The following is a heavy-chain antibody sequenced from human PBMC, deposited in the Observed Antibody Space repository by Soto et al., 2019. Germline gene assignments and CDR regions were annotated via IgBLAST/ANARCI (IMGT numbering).Heavy chain of an antibody. CDR1: GYTFTSYG. Sequence: ASVKVSCKASGYTFTSYGISWVRQAPGQGLEWMGWISAYNGNTNYAQKLQGRVTMTTDTPTSTAYMELRSLRSDDTAVYYCARVWGVQLELMNWFDPWGQGTLVTVSS. CDR3: ARVWGVQLELMNWFDP. CDR2: ISAYNGNT. D-gene: IGHD1-1*01. J-gene: IGHJ5*02. V-gene: IGHV1-18*01.